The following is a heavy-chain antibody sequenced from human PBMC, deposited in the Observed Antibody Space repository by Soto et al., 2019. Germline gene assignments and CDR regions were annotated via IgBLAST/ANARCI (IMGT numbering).Heavy chain of an antibody. V-gene: IGHV3-9*01. CDR1: GVTFDDYG. CDR3: AKGGRSYDFWSGYFDY. CDR2: ISWNSGSI. Sequence: GGSLRLSCAASGVTFDDYGMHWVRQAPGKGLEWVSGISWNSGSIGYADSVKGRFNISRDNAKNSLSLQMSSLRAEDTALYYCAKGGRSYDFWSGYFDYWGQGTLVTVSS. J-gene: IGHJ4*02. D-gene: IGHD3-3*01.